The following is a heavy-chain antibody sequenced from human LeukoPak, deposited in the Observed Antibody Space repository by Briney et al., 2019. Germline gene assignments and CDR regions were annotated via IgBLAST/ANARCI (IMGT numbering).Heavy chain of an antibody. V-gene: IGHV3-23*01. D-gene: IGHD5-18*01. CDR1: GFIFYNYA. CDR3: AKDRYSYAFEYSDS. Sequence: GGSLRLSCATSGFIFYNYAMNWVRQGPGKGLEWVSGISGSGGSTYYAVSVRGRFTISRDNSKDTLSLQVSSLRTEDTAVYYCAKDRYSYAFEYSDSWGQGTLVTVSS. J-gene: IGHJ4*02. CDR2: ISGSGGST.